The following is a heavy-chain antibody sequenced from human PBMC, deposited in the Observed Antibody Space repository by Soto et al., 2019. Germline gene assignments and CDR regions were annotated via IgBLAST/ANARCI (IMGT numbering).Heavy chain of an antibody. D-gene: IGHD6-13*01. CDR2: IYHSGST. Sequence: SETLSLTCAVSGGSISSSNWLSWFLQPPWKGLEWIGEIYHSGSTNYNPSLKSRVTISVDKSKNQFSLKLSSVTAADTAVYYCARQVKGSNIAAARDWGYFDYWGQGTLVTVSS. J-gene: IGHJ4*02. CDR1: GGSISSSNW. V-gene: IGHV4-4*02. CDR3: ARQVKGSNIAAARDWGYFDY.